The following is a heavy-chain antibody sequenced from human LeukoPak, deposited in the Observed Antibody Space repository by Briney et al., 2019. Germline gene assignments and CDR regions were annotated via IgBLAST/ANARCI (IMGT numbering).Heavy chain of an antibody. CDR3: ARQGDYYDYVWGSYRYPFDY. CDR2: IYNSGST. D-gene: IGHD3-16*02. J-gene: IGHJ4*02. V-gene: IGHV4-59*08. Sequence: PETLSLTCTVSGGSISSYYWNWIRQPPGKGLEWIGHIYNSGSTNYNPSLKSRVTISVDTSKNQFSLKLSSVTAADTAVYYCARQGDYYDYVWGSYRYPFDYWGQGTLVTVSS. CDR1: GGSISSYY.